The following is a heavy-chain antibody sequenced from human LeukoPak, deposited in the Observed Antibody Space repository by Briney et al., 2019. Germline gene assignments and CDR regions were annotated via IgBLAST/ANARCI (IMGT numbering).Heavy chain of an antibody. V-gene: IGHV1-2*02. CDR2: INPNSGGT. Sequence: ASVKVSCKASGYTFTGYYMHWVRQAPGQGLEWMGWINPNSGGTNYAQKFQGRVTMTRDTSISTAYMELSRLRSDDTAVYYCARDYFGSGPYYAFEIWGQGTMVTVSS. CDR3: ARDYFGSGPYYAFEI. D-gene: IGHD3-10*01. CDR1: GYTFTGYY. J-gene: IGHJ3*02.